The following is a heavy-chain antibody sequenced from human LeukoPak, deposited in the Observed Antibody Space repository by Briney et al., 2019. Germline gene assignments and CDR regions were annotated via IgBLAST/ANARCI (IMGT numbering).Heavy chain of an antibody. CDR3: ARLYYDILTGYPSFDP. CDR2: IYYSGST. CDR1: GGSISSYY. Sequence: SETLSLTCTVSGGSISSYYWSWIRQPPGKGLEWIGYIYYSGSTNYNPSLKSRVTISVDTSKNQFSLKLSSVTAADTAVYYCARLYYDILTGYPSFDPWGQGTLVTVSS. J-gene: IGHJ5*02. D-gene: IGHD3-9*01. V-gene: IGHV4-59*08.